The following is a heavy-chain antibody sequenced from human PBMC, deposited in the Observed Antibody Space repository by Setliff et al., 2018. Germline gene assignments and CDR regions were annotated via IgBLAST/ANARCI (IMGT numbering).Heavy chain of an antibody. CDR1: GGTFSSYA. Sequence: GASVKVSCKASGGTFSSYAIDWVRQAPGQGLEWMGGIIPMFGTTNYAQRFRGRVTITADESTTTAYLELSSLRSEDTAVYYCTRDSAAATANYYYYYYMDVWGKGTTVTVSS. V-gene: IGHV1-69*13. CDR2: IIPMFGTT. CDR3: TRDSAAATANYYYYYYMDV. D-gene: IGHD2-15*01. J-gene: IGHJ6*03.